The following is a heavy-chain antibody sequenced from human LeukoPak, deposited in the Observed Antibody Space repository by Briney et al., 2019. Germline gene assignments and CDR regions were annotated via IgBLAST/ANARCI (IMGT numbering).Heavy chain of an antibody. D-gene: IGHD3-22*01. Sequence: GGSLRLSCAASGFSFSSYAMSWVRQAPGKGLEWASAISGSGGSTYHAASVKGLFTIARDNSKNTLYLQMNSLRAEDTAVYYCARGGTYYYDGSGYFFFDYWGQGTLVTVSS. V-gene: IGHV3-23*01. CDR1: GFSFSSYA. J-gene: IGHJ4*02. CDR3: ARGGTYYYDGSGYFFFDY. CDR2: ISGSGGST.